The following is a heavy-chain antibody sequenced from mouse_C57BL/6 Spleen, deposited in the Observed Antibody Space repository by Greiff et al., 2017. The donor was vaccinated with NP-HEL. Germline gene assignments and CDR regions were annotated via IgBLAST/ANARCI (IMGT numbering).Heavy chain of an antibody. V-gene: IGHV1-63*01. J-gene: IGHJ2*01. CDR2: IYPGGGYT. D-gene: IGHD1-1*01. CDR3: ARRALGSSPPFDY. Sequence: VQLQQSGAELVRPGTSVKMSCKASGYTFTNYWIGWAKQRPGHGLEWIGDIYPGGGYTNYNEKFKGKATLTADKSSSTAYMQFSSLTSEDSAIYYCARRALGSSPPFDYWGQGTTLTVSS. CDR1: GYTFTNYW.